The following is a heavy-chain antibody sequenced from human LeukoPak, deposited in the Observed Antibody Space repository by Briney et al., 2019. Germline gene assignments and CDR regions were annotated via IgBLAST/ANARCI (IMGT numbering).Heavy chain of an antibody. D-gene: IGHD1-14*01. CDR2: FYYSGST. Sequence: SETLSLTCTVSGDSISSYYWSWIRQPPGKGLEWIGYFYYSGSTNYNPSLKSRVTISVDTSKNQFSLKLSSVTAADTAVYYCARGGRTGTTSPLFDYWGQGTLVTVSS. CDR3: ARGGRTGTTSPLFDY. V-gene: IGHV4-59*12. J-gene: IGHJ4*02. CDR1: GDSISSYY.